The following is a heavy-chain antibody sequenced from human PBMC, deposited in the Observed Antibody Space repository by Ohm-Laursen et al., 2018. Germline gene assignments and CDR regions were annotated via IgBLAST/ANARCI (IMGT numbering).Heavy chain of an antibody. V-gene: IGHV3-15*01. CDR1: GFTFSNAW. J-gene: IGHJ4*02. CDR3: TTDLRTGWRKTSMSLIDF. Sequence: ETLSLTCAASGFTFSNAWMSWVRQAPGKGLEWVGRIKSKTDGGTTDYAAPVQGRFTISRDDSKNTLYLQMNSLKTEDTAMYYCTTDLRTGWRKTSMSLIDFWGQGTLVTVSS. D-gene: IGHD5-18*01. CDR2: IKSKTDGGTT.